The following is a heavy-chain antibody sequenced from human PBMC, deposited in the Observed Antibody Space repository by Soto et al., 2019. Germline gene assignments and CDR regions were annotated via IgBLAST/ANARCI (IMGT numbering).Heavy chain of an antibody. CDR3: ARDHHSSRPYYLDS. D-gene: IGHD3-22*01. Sequence: ASVKISCKASGYIFTAYSLHWVRQAPGQSFEWMGLINAGNGDTKYSQRFLDIVTITRDTSANIVYMYLTSLTSEDTAVYFCARDHHSSRPYYLDSWGQGTLVTVSS. CDR2: INAGNGDT. CDR1: GYIFTAYS. J-gene: IGHJ4*02. V-gene: IGHV1-3*01.